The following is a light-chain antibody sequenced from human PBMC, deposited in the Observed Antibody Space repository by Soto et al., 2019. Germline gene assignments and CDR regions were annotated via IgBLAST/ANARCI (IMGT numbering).Light chain of an antibody. Sequence: EILMTQGPATLSVSPGDRATLSCRASRRVDTDLAWYQQKPGQAPRLLVCATSARATGVPDRFRGSRSGTDFTLTIISLQPEDSATYYCHPYYPRPTSTFGQGTNVEIK. V-gene: IGKV3-15*01. CDR3: HPYYPRPTST. CDR1: RRVDTD. CDR2: ATS. J-gene: IGKJ1*01.